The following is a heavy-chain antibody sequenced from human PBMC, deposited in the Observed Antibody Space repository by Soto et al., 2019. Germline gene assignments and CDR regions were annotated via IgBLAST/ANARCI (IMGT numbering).Heavy chain of an antibody. CDR2: ISSNSAYI. J-gene: IGHJ5*02. D-gene: IGHD6-13*01. V-gene: IGHV3-21*01. CDR3: TRDASRDSSARGWFDP. CDR1: GCTFRSFT. Sequence: GSLERSCSVSGCTFRSFTMNWVRQAPGKGLEWVSTISSNSAYIYYTDALRRRFTISRDNAKNSLHLQMNSLRAEDTAVSYCTRDASRDSSARGWFDPWGPGTLVTV.